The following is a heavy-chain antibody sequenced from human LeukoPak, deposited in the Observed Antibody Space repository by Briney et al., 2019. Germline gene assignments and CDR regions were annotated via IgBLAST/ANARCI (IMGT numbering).Heavy chain of an antibody. CDR2: INQDGSEK. V-gene: IGHV3-7*01. Sequence: GGSLRLSCAASGFTFSNYWMTWVRQAPGKGLEWVATINQDGSEKYCVDSVKGRFTISRDNTKNSLYLQMNSLRADDTAVYYCARARIDYWGQGTLVTVSS. CDR3: ARARIDY. J-gene: IGHJ4*02. D-gene: IGHD1-14*01. CDR1: GFTFSNYW.